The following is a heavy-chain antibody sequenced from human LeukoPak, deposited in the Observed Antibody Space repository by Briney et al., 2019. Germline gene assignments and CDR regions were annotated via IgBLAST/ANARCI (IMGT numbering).Heavy chain of an antibody. CDR3: ARDDIGGLDK. CDR1: GFTLSVYP. Sequence: GRPLRLSCAASGFTLSVYPIHWVRQAPGKGLEWVAFISNDGSDIQYADSVRGRFTISRDNSKNTLYLQMSSLRVEDTAVYYCARDDIGGLDKWGQGALVSVSS. CDR2: ISNDGSDI. V-gene: IGHV3-30-3*01. D-gene: IGHD5-12*01. J-gene: IGHJ4*02.